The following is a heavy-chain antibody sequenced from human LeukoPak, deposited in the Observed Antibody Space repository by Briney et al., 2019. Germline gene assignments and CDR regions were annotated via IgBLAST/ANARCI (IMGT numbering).Heavy chain of an antibody. J-gene: IGHJ4*02. CDR3: ASNLIAAAAAFY. V-gene: IGHV4-31*03. Sequence: SSETLSLTCTVSGGSISSGGYYWSWIRQHPGKGLEWIGYIYYSGSTYYHPSLKSRVTISVDTSKNQFSLKLSSVTAADTAVYYCASNLIAAAAAFYWGRGTLVTVSS. D-gene: IGHD6-13*01. CDR1: GGSISSGGYY. CDR2: IYYSGST.